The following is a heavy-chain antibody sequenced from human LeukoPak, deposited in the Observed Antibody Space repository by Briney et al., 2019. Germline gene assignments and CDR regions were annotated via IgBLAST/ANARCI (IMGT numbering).Heavy chain of an antibody. CDR2: ISWNSGSI. CDR3: AKDSTEDYSNFDY. CDR1: GFTFDDYA. Sequence: RSLRLSCAASGFTFDDYAMHWVRQAPGKGLEWVSGISWNSGSIGYADSVKGRFTISRDNAKNSLYLQMNSLRAEDTALYYCAKDSTEDYSNFDYWGQGTLVTVSS. V-gene: IGHV3-9*01. D-gene: IGHD4-4*01. J-gene: IGHJ4*02.